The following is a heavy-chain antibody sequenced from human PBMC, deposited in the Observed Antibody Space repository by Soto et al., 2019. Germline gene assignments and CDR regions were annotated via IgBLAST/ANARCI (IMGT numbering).Heavy chain of an antibody. CDR3: ARERISITMVRGKSYYYYYGMDV. D-gene: IGHD3-10*01. J-gene: IGHJ6*02. CDR1: GGSFSGYY. V-gene: IGHV4-34*01. Sequence: SETLSLTCAVYGGSFSGYYWSWIRQPPGKGLEWIGEINHSGSTNYNPSLKSRVTISVDTSKNQFSLKLSSVTAADTAVYYCARERISITMVRGKSYYYYYGMDVWGQGTTVTVSS. CDR2: INHSGST.